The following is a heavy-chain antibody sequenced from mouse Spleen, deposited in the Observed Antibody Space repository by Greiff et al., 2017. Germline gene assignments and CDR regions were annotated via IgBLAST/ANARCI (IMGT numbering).Heavy chain of an antibody. D-gene: IGHD1-1*01. CDR3: ARGWALRGGFAY. CDR2: ISYSGST. V-gene: IGHV3-1*01. Sequence: VQLHQSGPGMVKPSQSLSLTCTVTGYSITSGYDWHWIRHFPGNKLEWMGYISYSGSTNYNPSLKSRISITHDTSTNHFFLKLNSVTTEDTATDYCARGWALRGGFAYWGQGTLGTVSA. J-gene: IGHJ3*01. CDR1: GYSITSGYD.